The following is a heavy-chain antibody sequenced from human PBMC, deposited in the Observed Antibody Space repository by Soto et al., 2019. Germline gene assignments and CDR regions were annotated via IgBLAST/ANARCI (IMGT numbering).Heavy chain of an antibody. V-gene: IGHV3-33*03. CDR1: GFTFSSYG. Sequence: GGSLRLSCAASGFTFSSYGMHWVRQAPGKGLEWVAVIWYDGSNKYYADSVKGRFTISRDDAKNSLYLQMNSLRAEDTAVYYCAKSGLTEWSQYYFDYWGQGTLVTVSS. J-gene: IGHJ4*02. CDR2: IWYDGSNK. CDR3: AKSGLTEWSQYYFDY. D-gene: IGHD3-3*01.